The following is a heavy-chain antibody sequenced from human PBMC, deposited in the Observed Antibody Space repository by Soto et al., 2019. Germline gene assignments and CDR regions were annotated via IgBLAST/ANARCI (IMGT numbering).Heavy chain of an antibody. CDR3: TRDQGGSYDSSFDP. CDR2: ISGGSAFI. V-gene: IGHV3-21*01. Sequence: EVQVVESGGSLVKPGGSLRLSCNFTFSMYSMNWVRQAPGKGLEWVASISGGSAFIKYADSVKGRFSISRDNAKNSVSLQMNSLRAEDTAMYYCTRDQGGSYDSSFDPWGRGTLVTVSS. J-gene: IGHJ5*02. CDR1: TFSMYS. D-gene: IGHD1-26*01.